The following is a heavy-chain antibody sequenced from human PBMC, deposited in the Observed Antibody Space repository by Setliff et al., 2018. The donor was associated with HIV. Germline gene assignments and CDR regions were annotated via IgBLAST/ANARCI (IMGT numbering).Heavy chain of an antibody. D-gene: IGHD3-3*01. CDR3: ACRYYDLWSNYYTGIPY. V-gene: IGHV4-4*02. Sequence: SETLSLTCAVSGGAISDDKWWDWVRQPPGKGLEWIGEINHSGSANYKPSLKSRVTIPLDTSRNQFSLKLTSMTAADTSVYYCACRYYDLWSNYYTGIPYLGQGTLVAVCS. J-gene: IGHJ4*02. CDR1: GGAISDDKW. CDR2: INHSGSA.